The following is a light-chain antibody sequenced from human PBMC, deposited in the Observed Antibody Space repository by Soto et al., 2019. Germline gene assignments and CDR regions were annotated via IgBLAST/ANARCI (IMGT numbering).Light chain of an antibody. J-gene: IGLJ1*01. Sequence: TVLTRAASGSGAAGDSFTIFCTGTSSDVGGYNYVSWYQQHPGKAPKFMIYDVSNRPSGVSNRFSGSKSGNTASLTISGLQAEDEADYYCCSYTTSNTRQIVFGTGTKVTVL. V-gene: IGLV2-14*01. CDR3: CSYTTSNTRQIV. CDR2: DVS. CDR1: SSDVGGYNY.